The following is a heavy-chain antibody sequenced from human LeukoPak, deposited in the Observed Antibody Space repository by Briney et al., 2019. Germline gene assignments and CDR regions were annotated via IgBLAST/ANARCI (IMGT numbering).Heavy chain of an antibody. CDR1: GGSISSYY. CDR3: ARGKPATDLDY. V-gene: IGHV4-59*01. J-gene: IGHJ4*02. D-gene: IGHD2-2*01. CDR2: IYYTGST. Sequence: SETLSLTCTVSGGSISSYYWTWIRQPPGKGLEWIGYIYYTGSTNYNPSLKSRVTISVDTSKNQFPLKLSSVTAADTAVYYCARGKPATDLDYWGQGTLVTVSS.